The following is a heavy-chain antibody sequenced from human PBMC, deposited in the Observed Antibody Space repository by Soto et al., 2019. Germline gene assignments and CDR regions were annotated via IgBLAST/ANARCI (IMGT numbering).Heavy chain of an antibody. D-gene: IGHD3-3*01. CDR1: GFTFSSYA. CDR2: ISGSGGST. V-gene: IGHV3-23*01. J-gene: IGHJ6*02. CDR3: AKSQSITIFGVVIPEYYYGMDV. Sequence: PGGSLRLSCAASGFTFSSYAMSWVRQAPGKGLEWVSAISGSGGSTYYADSVKGRFTISRDNSKNTLYLQMNSLRAEDTAVYYCAKSQSITIFGVVIPEYYYGMDVWGQGTTVTVSS.